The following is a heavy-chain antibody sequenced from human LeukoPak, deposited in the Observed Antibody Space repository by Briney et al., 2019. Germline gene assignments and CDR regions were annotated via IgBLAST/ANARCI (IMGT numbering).Heavy chain of an antibody. CDR3: ASGYSYGYWGY. Sequence: GGSLRLSCAASGFTFSSFEMNWVRQAPGKGLEWVSYISSSGSTIYYADSVKGRFTISRDNSKNTLYLQMNSLRAEDTAVYYCASGYSYGYWGYWGQGTLVTVSS. V-gene: IGHV3-48*03. D-gene: IGHD5-18*01. CDR1: GFTFSSFE. CDR2: ISSSGSTI. J-gene: IGHJ4*02.